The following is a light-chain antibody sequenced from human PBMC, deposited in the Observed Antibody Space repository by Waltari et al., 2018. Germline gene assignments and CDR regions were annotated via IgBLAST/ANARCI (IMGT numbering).Light chain of an antibody. J-gene: IGKJ4*01. Sequence: DIQMTQSPTSVSASVGYRVTITCRASPDILSWLAWYQQKPGKAPKLLISAASGLESGVPSRFSGRGSGTDFTLTISSLQPEDFATYYCQQADRLPLTFGGGTKVEIK. CDR2: AAS. V-gene: IGKV1-12*01. CDR1: PDILSW. CDR3: QQADRLPLT.